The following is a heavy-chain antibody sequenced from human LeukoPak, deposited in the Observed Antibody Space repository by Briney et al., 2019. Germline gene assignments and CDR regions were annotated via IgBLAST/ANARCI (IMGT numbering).Heavy chain of an antibody. CDR1: GFTFSSYA. Sequence: PGGSLRLSCEASGFTFSSYAMSWVRQAPGKGLEWVSAISGSGGSTYYADSVKGRFTISRDNSKNTLFLRMNSLRAEDTAVYYCAKAFTYYYDTSGYYHFDYWGQGTLVTVSS. CDR3: AKAFTYYYDTSGYYHFDY. CDR2: ISGSGGST. D-gene: IGHD3-22*01. V-gene: IGHV3-23*01. J-gene: IGHJ4*02.